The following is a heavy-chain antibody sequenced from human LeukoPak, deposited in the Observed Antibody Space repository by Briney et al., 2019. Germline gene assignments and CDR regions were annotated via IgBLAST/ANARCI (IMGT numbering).Heavy chain of an antibody. CDR2: VYYSGST. CDR1: GGSIGSYY. CDR3: ARVWLGFYFDY. D-gene: IGHD5-12*01. J-gene: IGHJ4*02. V-gene: IGHV4-59*01. Sequence: SETLSLTCTVSGGSIGSYYWSWIRQPPGKGLEWIGYVYYSGSTNYNPSLKSRVTISVDTSKNQFSLKLSSVTAADTAVYYCARVWLGFYFDYWGRGTLLTVSS.